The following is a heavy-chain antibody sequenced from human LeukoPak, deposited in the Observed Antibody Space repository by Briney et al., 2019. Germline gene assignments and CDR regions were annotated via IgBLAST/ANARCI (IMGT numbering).Heavy chain of an antibody. D-gene: IGHD2-15*01. J-gene: IGHJ5*02. CDR3: ARAVDIVVVVAATRVFDP. Sequence: PGGSLRLSCAASGFTFSSYWMSWVRQAPGKGLEWVANIKQDGSEKYYVDSVKGRFTISRDNAKNSLYLQMNSLRAEDTAVYYCARAVDIVVVVAATRVFDPWGQGTLVTVSS. V-gene: IGHV3-7*01. CDR1: GFTFSSYW. CDR2: IKQDGSEK.